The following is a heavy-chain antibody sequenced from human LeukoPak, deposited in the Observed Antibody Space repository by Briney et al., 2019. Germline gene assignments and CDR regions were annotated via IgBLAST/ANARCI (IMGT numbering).Heavy chain of an antibody. V-gene: IGHV4-34*01. D-gene: IGHD3-10*02. CDR3: ARGKSGLFGELLRGSWFDP. J-gene: IGHJ5*02. CDR1: GGSFSGYY. Sequence: SETLSLTCAVYGGSFSGYYWSWIRQPPGKGLDWIGEINHSGSTNYNPSLKSRVTISVDTSKNQFSLKLSSVTAADTAVYYCARGKSGLFGELLRGSWFDPWGQGTLVTVSS. CDR2: INHSGST.